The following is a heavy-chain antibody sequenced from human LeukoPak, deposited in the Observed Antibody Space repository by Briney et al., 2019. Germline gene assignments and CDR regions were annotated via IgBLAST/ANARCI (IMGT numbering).Heavy chain of an antibody. CDR1: GGSISSSSYY. V-gene: IGHV4-39*01. D-gene: IGHD3-9*01. CDR3: ARRLLTGEALDY. CDR2: IYYSGST. J-gene: IGHJ4*02. Sequence: SETLSLTCLVSGGSISSSSYYWDWIRQPPGKGLEWIGSIYYSGSTYYNPSLKSRVTISVDTPKNQFSLKLNSVTAADTAVYHCARRLLTGEALDYWGQGTLVTVSS.